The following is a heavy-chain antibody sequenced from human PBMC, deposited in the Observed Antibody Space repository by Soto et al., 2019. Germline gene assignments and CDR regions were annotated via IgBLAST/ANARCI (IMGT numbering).Heavy chain of an antibody. V-gene: IGHV1-3*01. Sequence: HVELVQSGADVKNPGASVTISCKASGYTFTDYALHCVRQAPGQRLEWMGWMNAGVGNTLYSQKFQGRITITRDTSASTAYMELNSLKSEDTAIYYCARDTGYTFGSLNYWGPGTLVTVSS. CDR3: ARDTGYTFGSLNY. CDR2: MNAGVGNT. D-gene: IGHD5-18*01. CDR1: GYTFTDYA. J-gene: IGHJ4*02.